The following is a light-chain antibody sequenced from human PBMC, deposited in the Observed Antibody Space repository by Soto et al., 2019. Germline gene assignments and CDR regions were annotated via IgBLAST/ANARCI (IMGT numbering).Light chain of an antibody. V-gene: IGLV2-14*01. J-gene: IGLJ2*01. Sequence: QSVLTQPASVSGSPGQSMTISCTGSSSDVGGYHYVSWYQQHPGKAPKPMISEVSNRHSGVSTRFSGSKSGNTASLTISGLQAEDEADYYCSSYTTSGTLPVVFGGGTKVTVL. CDR1: SSDVGGYHY. CDR3: SSYTTSGTLPVV. CDR2: EVS.